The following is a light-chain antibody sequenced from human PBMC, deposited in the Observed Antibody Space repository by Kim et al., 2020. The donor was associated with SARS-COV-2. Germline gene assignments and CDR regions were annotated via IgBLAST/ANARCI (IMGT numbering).Light chain of an antibody. CDR3: QQYDTYPMT. Sequence: APVGDRVTIDCRASQDIRKSLGWFQQKPGRAPRSLIYAASSLQSGVPSRFSGSGSGTDFTLTISSLQPEDFATYYCQQYDTYPMTFGQGTRLEIK. CDR2: AAS. V-gene: IGKV1-16*01. CDR1: QDIRKS. J-gene: IGKJ5*01.